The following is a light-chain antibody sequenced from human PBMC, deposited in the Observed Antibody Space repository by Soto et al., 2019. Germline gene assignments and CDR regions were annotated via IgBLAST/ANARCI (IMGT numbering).Light chain of an antibody. CDR2: QAS. J-gene: IGKJ1*01. Sequence: DIPMTQSPSTLSASVGDRLTITCRASQSVGTSLAWYQQKAGIAPKLLIYQASSLKNGVPSRFSGSGSGTEFTLTISSLQPDDFATYYCQQYNTYRTFGQGTKVEIK. CDR3: QQYNTYRT. CDR1: QSVGTS. V-gene: IGKV1-5*03.